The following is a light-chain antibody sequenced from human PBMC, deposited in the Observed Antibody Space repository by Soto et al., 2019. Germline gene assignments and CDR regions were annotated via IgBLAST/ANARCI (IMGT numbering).Light chain of an antibody. J-gene: IGLJ2*01. Sequence: QAVVTQEPSLTVSPGGTVTLTCDSSTGAVTSGHYPYWFQQKPGQAPRTLIYDTRNKYSWTPARFSGSLLGGKAALTLSGAQPEDEAEYYCLLFYSGAGRVFGGGTKLTVL. CDR1: TGAVTSGHY. V-gene: IGLV7-46*01. CDR2: DTR. CDR3: LLFYSGAGRV.